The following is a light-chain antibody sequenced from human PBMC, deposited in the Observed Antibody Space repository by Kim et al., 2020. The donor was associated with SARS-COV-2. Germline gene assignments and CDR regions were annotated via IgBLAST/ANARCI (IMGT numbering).Light chain of an antibody. CDR3: QSYDSSLSGSV. Sequence: QSVTDPCTESSSNIGSGYVLHWYQQLPGTPPKLLIYGNSNRPSGVPDRFSGSKSGTSASLAITGLQAEDEADYYCQSYDSSLSGSVFGGGTKLTVL. J-gene: IGLJ2*01. CDR2: GNS. V-gene: IGLV1-40*01. CDR1: SSNIGSGYV.